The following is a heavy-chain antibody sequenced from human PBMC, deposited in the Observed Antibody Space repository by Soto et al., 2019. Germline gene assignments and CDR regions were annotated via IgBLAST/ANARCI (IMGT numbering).Heavy chain of an antibody. CDR1: GFTFSSYA. D-gene: IGHD3-22*01. CDR2: ISGSGGST. Sequence: SLRLSCAASGFTFSSYAMSWVRQAAGKGLGWVSAISGSGGSTYYADSVKGRFTISRDNSKNTLYLQMNSLRAEDTAVYYCAKGVSRSGYYSFLDYWGQGTLVTVS. J-gene: IGHJ4*02. CDR3: AKGVSRSGYYSFLDY. V-gene: IGHV3-23*01.